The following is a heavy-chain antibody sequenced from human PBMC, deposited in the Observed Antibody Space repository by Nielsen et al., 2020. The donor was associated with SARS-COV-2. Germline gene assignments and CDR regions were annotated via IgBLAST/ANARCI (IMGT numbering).Heavy chain of an antibody. J-gene: IGHJ3*02. CDR1: GGSISSGGYY. V-gene: IGHV4-31*03. Sequence: SETLSLTCTVSGGSISSGGYYWSWIRQHPGKGLEWIGYIYYSGSTYYNPSLKSRVTISVDTSKNQFSLKLSSVTAADTAVYYCARVRKTGTTPSDAFDIWGQGTMVTVSS. D-gene: IGHD1-7*01. CDR2: IYYSGST. CDR3: ARVRKTGTTPSDAFDI.